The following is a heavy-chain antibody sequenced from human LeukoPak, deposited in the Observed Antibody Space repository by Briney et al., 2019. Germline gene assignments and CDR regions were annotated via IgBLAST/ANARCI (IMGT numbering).Heavy chain of an antibody. CDR3: AREGGPYRPLDY. CDR2: VNLQGST. CDR1: GGSITNTNY. Sequence: SGTLSLTCGVSGGSITNTNYWTWVRQPPGKGLEWIGEVNLQGSTNYNPSLMGRVAIAVDTSENHISLQLTSVTAADTAVYYCAREGGPYRPLDYSGQGTLVTVSS. V-gene: IGHV4-4*02. J-gene: IGHJ4*02.